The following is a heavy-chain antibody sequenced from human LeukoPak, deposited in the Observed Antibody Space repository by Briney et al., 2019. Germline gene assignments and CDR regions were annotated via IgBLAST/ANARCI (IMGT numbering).Heavy chain of an antibody. Sequence: GGSLRLSCAASGFIFSSCWMSWVRQSPGKGLEWVANIKPDGSEKYYVDSVKGRFTISRDNAKNALYLEMNSLRVGDTAVYYCAKDVIAYCSAGSCGAFDYWGQGTPVTVSS. CDR1: GFIFSSCW. V-gene: IGHV3-7*01. J-gene: IGHJ4*02. CDR3: AKDVIAYCSAGSCGAFDY. CDR2: IKPDGSEK. D-gene: IGHD2-15*01.